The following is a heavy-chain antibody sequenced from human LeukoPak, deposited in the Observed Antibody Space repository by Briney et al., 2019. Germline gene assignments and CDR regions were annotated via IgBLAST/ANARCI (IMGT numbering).Heavy chain of an antibody. Sequence: GGSLRLSCAASGFTFSSYWMSWVRQAAGKELEWVANIKQDGSEKYYVDSVKGRFTISRDNAKNSLYLQMNSLRAEDTAVYYCARYYCSGGSCYLRHFDYWGQGTLVTVSS. V-gene: IGHV3-7*01. D-gene: IGHD2-15*01. CDR1: GFTFSSYW. J-gene: IGHJ4*02. CDR3: ARYYCSGGSCYLRHFDY. CDR2: IKQDGSEK.